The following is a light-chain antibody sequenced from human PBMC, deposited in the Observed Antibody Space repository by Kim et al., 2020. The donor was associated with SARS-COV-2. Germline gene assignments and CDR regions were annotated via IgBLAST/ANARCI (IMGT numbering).Light chain of an antibody. J-gene: IGKJ2*03. CDR3: QHYGSAPYS. Sequence: EIVLTQSPGTLSLSPRERATLSCRASQSISSSYLGWYQQKPGQAPRLLIYGASSRATGIPDRFSGSGSGTDFTLTISRLEPEDFAVYYCQHYGSAPYSFGQGTKLEI. CDR2: GAS. CDR1: QSISSSY. V-gene: IGKV3-20*01.